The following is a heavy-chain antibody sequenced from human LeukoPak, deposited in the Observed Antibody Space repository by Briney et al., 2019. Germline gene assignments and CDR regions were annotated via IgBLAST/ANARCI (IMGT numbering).Heavy chain of an antibody. Sequence: KPSETLSLTCTVSGGSISGYYWNWIRQPPGKGLEWIGYIYYSGSTNYNPSLKSRVTMSLDTSKNQFSLKLSSVTAADTAVYYCAGSYYGVFDYWGQGTLVTVSS. CDR2: IYYSGST. CDR1: GGSISGYY. D-gene: IGHD1-26*01. CDR3: AGSYYGVFDY. V-gene: IGHV4-59*01. J-gene: IGHJ4*02.